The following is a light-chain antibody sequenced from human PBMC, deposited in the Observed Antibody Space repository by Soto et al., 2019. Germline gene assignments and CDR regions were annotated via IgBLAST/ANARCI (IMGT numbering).Light chain of an antibody. CDR1: SSNIGNNY. CDR3: GTWDSSLSAVV. V-gene: IGLV1-51*01. CDR2: DNN. Sequence: QSVLTQPPSVSAGPGQKVTISCSGSSSNIGNNYVSCYQQLPGTAPKLLIYDNNKRPSGIPDRFSGSKSGTSATLGITGLQTGDEADYYCGTWDSSLSAVVFGGGTKLTVL. J-gene: IGLJ2*01.